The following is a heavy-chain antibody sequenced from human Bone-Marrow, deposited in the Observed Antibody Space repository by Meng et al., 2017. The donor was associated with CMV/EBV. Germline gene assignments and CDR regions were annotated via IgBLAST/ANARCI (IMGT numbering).Heavy chain of an antibody. J-gene: IGHJ4*02. CDR2: ISYDGSNK. Sequence: GESLKISCAASGFTFSSYAMHWVRQAPGKGLEWVAVISYDGSNKYYADSVKGRFTISRDNSKNTLYLQMNGLRAEDTAVYYCARKSSGYSYDHWGQGTLVTFSS. V-gene: IGHV3-30*04. D-gene: IGHD5-18*01. CDR1: GFTFSSYA. CDR3: ARKSSGYSYDH.